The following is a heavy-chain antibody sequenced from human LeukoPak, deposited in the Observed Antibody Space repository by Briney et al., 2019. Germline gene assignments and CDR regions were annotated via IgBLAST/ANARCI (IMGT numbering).Heavy chain of an antibody. J-gene: IGHJ4*02. CDR2: ISSSSSYI. D-gene: IGHD2-2*01. CDR3: ARAEFCSSTSCSRGSLFDY. V-gene: IGHV3-21*01. CDR1: GLTFSSYS. Sequence: GGSLRLSCAASGLTFSSYSMNWVRQAPGKGLEWGSSISSSSSYIYYADSVKGRFTISRDNAKNSLYLQMNSLRAEDTAVYYCARAEFCSSTSCSRGSLFDYWGQGTLVTVSS.